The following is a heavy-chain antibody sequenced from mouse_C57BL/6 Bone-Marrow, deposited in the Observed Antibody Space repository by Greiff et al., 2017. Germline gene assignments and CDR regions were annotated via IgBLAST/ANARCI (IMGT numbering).Heavy chain of an antibody. CDR3: AREYYGSRDWYFDV. D-gene: IGHD1-1*01. CDR1: GYSITSGYY. CDR2: ISYDGSN. V-gene: IGHV3-6*01. J-gene: IGHJ1*03. Sequence: DVKLQESGPGLVKPSQSLSLTCSVTGYSITSGYYWNWIRQFPGNKLEWMGYISYDGSNNYNPSLKNRISITRDTSKNQFFLKLNSVTTEDTATYYCAREYYGSRDWYFDVWGTGTTVTVSS.